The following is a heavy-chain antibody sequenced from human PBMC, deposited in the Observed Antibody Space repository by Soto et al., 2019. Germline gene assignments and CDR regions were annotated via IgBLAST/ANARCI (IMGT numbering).Heavy chain of an antibody. J-gene: IGHJ4*02. V-gene: IGHV1-69*13. CDR1: GGTFSSYA. D-gene: IGHD6-19*01. CDR3: AREISGWTRFAY. Sequence: GASVKVSCKASGGTFSSYAISWVRQAPGQGLEWMGGIIPIFGTANYAQKFQGRVTITADESTSTAYMELSSLRSDDTAVYYCAREISGWTRFAYWGQGSLVIVSS. CDR2: IIPIFGTA.